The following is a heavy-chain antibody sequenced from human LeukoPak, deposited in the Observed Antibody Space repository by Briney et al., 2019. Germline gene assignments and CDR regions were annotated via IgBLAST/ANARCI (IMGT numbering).Heavy chain of an antibody. CDR2: INPGGSSI. J-gene: IGHJ4*02. CDR3: ARSNQADDY. V-gene: IGHV3-74*01. Sequence: GRSLRLSCAASGFTFSSYWMHWVRRVPGKGLVWVARINPGGSSITYADSVKGRFTISRDNAKNTLYPQMDSLRAEDTGVYYCARSNQADDYWGQGTLVTVSS. D-gene: IGHD1-14*01. CDR1: GFTFSSYW.